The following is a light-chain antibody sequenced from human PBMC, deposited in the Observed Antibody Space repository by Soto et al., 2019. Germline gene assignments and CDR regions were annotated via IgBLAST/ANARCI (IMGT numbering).Light chain of an antibody. J-gene: IGLJ1*01. CDR3: SSYISSSPSDV. CDR1: SSDVGGYKN. Sequence: QSVLTQPASVSGSPGQSITISCTGTSSDVGGYKNVSWYQQHPGKAPKLMIYDVTNRPSGVSDRFSGAKSGNTASLTISRLQAEDEADYYCSSYISSSPSDVFGTGTKLTVL. CDR2: DVT. V-gene: IGLV2-14*01.